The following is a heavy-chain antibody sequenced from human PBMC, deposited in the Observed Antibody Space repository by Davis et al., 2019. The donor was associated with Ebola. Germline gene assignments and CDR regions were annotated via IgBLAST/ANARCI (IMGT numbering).Heavy chain of an antibody. V-gene: IGHV5-51*01. CDR2: IYPGDSDT. J-gene: IGHJ4*02. CDR1: GYKFSNYW. Sequence: GESLKISCQGTGYKFSNYWIGWVRQMPGKGLEWMGIIYPGDSDTRYSPSFQGQVTISADKSISTAYLQWSSLKASDTAMYYCARSKALWFGELKFDYWGQGTLVTVSS. CDR3: ARSKALWFGELKFDY. D-gene: IGHD3-10*01.